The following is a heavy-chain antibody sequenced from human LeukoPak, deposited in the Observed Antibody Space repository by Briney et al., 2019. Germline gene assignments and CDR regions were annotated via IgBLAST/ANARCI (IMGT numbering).Heavy chain of an antibody. D-gene: IGHD6-6*01. CDR2: VSYSGTT. Sequence: SETLSLTCSVSGGSISSGGYYWAWIRQAPGKGLEWIGSVSYSGTTYYNPSLKSRATISVDTSKNQFSLTLTSVTAADTGVYYCAGRVQGRSSEDYFQRWGQGTLVTVSS. V-gene: IGHV4-39*07. CDR3: AGRVQGRSSEDYFQR. CDR1: GGSISSGGYY. J-gene: IGHJ1*01.